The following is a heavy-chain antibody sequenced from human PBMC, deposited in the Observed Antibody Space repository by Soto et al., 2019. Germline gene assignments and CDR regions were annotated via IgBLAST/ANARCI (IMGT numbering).Heavy chain of an antibody. CDR2: INAGNGNT. J-gene: IGHJ4*02. V-gene: IGHV1-3*01. CDR3: AKDYYYDSSGYASPDY. Sequence: ASVKVSCKASGYTFTSYAMHWVRQAPGQRLEWMGWINAGNGNTKYSQKFQGRVTITRDTSASTAYMELRSLRSDDTALYYCAKDYYYDSSGYASPDYWGRGTLVTVSS. CDR1: GYTFTSYA. D-gene: IGHD3-22*01.